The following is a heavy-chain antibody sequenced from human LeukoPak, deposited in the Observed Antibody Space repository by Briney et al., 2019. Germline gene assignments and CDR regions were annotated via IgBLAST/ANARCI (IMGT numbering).Heavy chain of an antibody. CDR2: TYYRSKWSN. V-gene: IGHV6-1*01. J-gene: IGHJ4*02. CDR3: AGTEAGALDY. CDR1: GDSVSSNNAA. Sequence: SQTLTLTCAISGDSVSSNNAAWNWIRQSPSRGLEWLGRTYYRSKWSNNYAVSVKSRITINPDTSKNQFSLQLNSVTPEDTAVYYCAGTEAGALDYWGQGTLVTVSS. D-gene: IGHD6-19*01.